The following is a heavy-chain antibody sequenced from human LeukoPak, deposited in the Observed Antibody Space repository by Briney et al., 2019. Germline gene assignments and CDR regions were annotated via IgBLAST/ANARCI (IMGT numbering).Heavy chain of an antibody. J-gene: IGHJ4*02. CDR3: SKDGGIAAGGDFDY. CDR2: ISYDGSNK. CDR1: GFTFSSYG. D-gene: IGHD6-13*01. V-gene: IGHV3-30*18. Sequence: PGRSLRPSCAASGFTFSSYGMHWVRQAPGKGLEWVAVISYDGSNKYYADSVKGRFTISRDNSKNTLYLQMNSLRAEDTAVYYCSKDGGIAAGGDFDYWGQGTLVTVSS.